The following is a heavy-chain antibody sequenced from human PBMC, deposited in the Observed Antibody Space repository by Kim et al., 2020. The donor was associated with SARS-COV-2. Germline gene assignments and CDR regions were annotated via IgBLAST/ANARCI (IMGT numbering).Heavy chain of an antibody. CDR1: GGTFNTYA. Sequence: SVKVSCKASGGTFNTYAISWVRQAPGQGLEWMGGIIPIFGTANYAQEFQGRVTITADQLTSTAYMDLSSLKSEDTAVYYCARDFDYYNKSDFHSSGFDYWGQGTLVTVSS. J-gene: IGHJ4*02. V-gene: IGHV1-69*13. D-gene: IGHD3-10*01. CDR2: IIPIFGTA. CDR3: ARDFDYYNKSDFHSSGFDY.